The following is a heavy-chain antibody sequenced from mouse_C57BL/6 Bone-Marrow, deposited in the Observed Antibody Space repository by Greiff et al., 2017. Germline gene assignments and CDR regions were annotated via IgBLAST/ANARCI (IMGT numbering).Heavy chain of an antibody. CDR1: GYTFTSYW. CDR2: LHPSDSDT. V-gene: IGHV1-74*01. D-gene: IGHD2-1*01. Sequence: VQLQQPGAELVKPGASVKVSCKASGYTFTSYWMHWVKQRPGQGLEWIGRLHPSDSDTNYNQKFKGKATLTVDKSSSTAYMQLSSLTSEDSAVYYCAIPLHYYAMDYWGQGTSVTVSS. J-gene: IGHJ4*01. CDR3: AIPLHYYAMDY.